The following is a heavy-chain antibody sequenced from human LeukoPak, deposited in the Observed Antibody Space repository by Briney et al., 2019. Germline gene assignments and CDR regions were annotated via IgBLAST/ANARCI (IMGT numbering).Heavy chain of an antibody. Sequence: GGSLRLSCAASGFTFSNYGMNWVRLAPGKGLEWVSGISGSGDSTYHADPVKGRFTISRDNSKNRLYLQMNSLRAEDTAVYYCAKEASIGLNDYWGQGTLVTVSS. D-gene: IGHD6-19*01. J-gene: IGHJ4*02. V-gene: IGHV3-23*01. CDR2: ISGSGDST. CDR3: AKEASIGLNDY. CDR1: GFTFSNYG.